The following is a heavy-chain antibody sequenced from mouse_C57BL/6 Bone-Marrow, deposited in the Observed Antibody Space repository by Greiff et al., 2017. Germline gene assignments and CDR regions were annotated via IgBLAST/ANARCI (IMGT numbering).Heavy chain of an antibody. D-gene: IGHD1-1*01. J-gene: IGHJ3*01. CDR3: ARSKYYGSSPAWFAY. Sequence: QVQLKESGAELVRPGTSVKVSCKASGYAFTNYLIEWVKQRPGQGLEWIGVINPGSGGTNYNEKFKGKATLTADKSSSTAYMQLSSLTSEDSAVYFCARSKYYGSSPAWFAYWGQGTLVTVSA. CDR1: GYAFTNYL. CDR2: INPGSGGT. V-gene: IGHV1-54*01.